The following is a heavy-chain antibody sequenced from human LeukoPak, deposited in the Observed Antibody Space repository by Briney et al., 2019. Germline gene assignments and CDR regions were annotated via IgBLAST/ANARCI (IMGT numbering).Heavy chain of an antibody. V-gene: IGHV3-48*03. CDR2: ISSSGSTI. CDR1: GFTFSSYE. D-gene: IGHD2-2*01. Sequence: GGSLRLSCAASGFTFSSYEMNWVRQAPGKGLEWVSYISSSGSTIYYADSVKGRFTISRDNAKNSLYLQMNSLRAEDTAVYYCARSLRYCSSTSCYPDDAFDIWGQGTMVTVSS. CDR3: ARSLRYCSSTSCYPDDAFDI. J-gene: IGHJ3*02.